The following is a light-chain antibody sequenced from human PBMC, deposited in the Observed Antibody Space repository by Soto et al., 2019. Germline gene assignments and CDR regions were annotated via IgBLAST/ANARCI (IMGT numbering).Light chain of an antibody. CDR1: SSNIGAGYN. J-gene: IGLJ1*01. Sequence: SVLPQPPSVSGSPGQRVTVSCTGSSSNIGAGYNVHWYQQLPGTAPKLLIYDNSNRPSGVPDRFSGSKSGTSASLAISGLQAEDEADYYRQSYDSSLSGYVFGTGTKVTVL. V-gene: IGLV1-40*01. CDR2: DNS. CDR3: QSYDSSLSGYV.